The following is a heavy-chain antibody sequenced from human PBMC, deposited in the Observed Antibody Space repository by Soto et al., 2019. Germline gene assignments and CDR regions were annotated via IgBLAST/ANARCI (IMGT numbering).Heavy chain of an antibody. CDR3: TRVGGSVSGMDV. D-gene: IGHD1-26*01. CDR2: IDNAGSSV. CDR1: GFTFSSYW. J-gene: IGHJ6*02. V-gene: IGHV3-74*01. Sequence: EVQLVESRGGLVQPGGSLRLSCAASGFTFSSYWMHWVRQAPGRGLVWVSRIDNAGSSVRYADSVKGRFTISRDNAKNTLYLQMNSLRAEDTAVYYCTRVGGSVSGMDVWGQGTTVTVSS.